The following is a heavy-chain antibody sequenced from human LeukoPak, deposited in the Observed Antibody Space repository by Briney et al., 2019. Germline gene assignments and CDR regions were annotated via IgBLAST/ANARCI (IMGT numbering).Heavy chain of an antibody. D-gene: IGHD5-24*01. J-gene: IGHJ4*02. CDR1: GGPSSSYY. Sequence: KPSETMSLTCTVSGGPSSSYYWSWIRQPPGKGLEWIGYIYYSGSTNYNPSLKSRVTISVDTSKNQFSLKLSSVTAADTAVYYCARHSRDGPEDYWGQGTLVTVSS. V-gene: IGHV4-59*08. CDR3: ARHSRDGPEDY. CDR2: IYYSGST.